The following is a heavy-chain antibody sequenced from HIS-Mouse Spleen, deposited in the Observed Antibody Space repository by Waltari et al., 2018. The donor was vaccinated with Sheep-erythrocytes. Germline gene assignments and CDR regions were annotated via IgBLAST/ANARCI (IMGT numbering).Heavy chain of an antibody. CDR3: ARGGRRTGFDY. V-gene: IGHV4-34*01. CDR1: GGSFSGYY. D-gene: IGHD3-9*01. Sequence: QVQLQQWGAGLLTPSETLSLTFAVYGGSFSGYYWSWIRQPPGKGLEWIGEINHSGSTNYNPSLKSRVTISVDTSKNQFSLKLSSVTAADTAVYYCARGGRRTGFDYWGQGTLVTVSS. J-gene: IGHJ4*02. CDR2: INHSGST.